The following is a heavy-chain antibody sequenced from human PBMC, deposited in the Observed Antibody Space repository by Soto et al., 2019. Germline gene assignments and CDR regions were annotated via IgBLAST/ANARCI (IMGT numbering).Heavy chain of an antibody. V-gene: IGHV3-9*01. CDR3: AKGETYYDFWSGYEYFQH. J-gene: IGHJ1*01. Sequence: GGSLRLSCAASGFTFDDYAMHWVRQAPGKGLEWVSGISWNSGSIGYADSVKGRFTISRDNAKNSLYLQMNSLRAEDTALYYCAKGETYYDFWSGYEYFQHWGQGTLVTVSS. CDR1: GFTFDDYA. CDR2: ISWNSGSI. D-gene: IGHD3-3*01.